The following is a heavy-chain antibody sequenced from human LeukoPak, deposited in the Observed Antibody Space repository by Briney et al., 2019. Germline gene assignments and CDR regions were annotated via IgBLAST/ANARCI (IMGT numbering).Heavy chain of an antibody. CDR1: GYTLTELS. CDR2: FDPEDGET. V-gene: IGHV1-24*01. Sequence: ASVKVSCEVSGYTLTELSMHWVRQAPGKGLEWMGGFDPEDGETIYAQKFQGRVTMTEDTSTDTAYMELSSLRSEDTAVYYCATPQDWKFDYGMDVWGQGTTVTVSS. CDR3: ATPQDWKFDYGMDV. D-gene: IGHD1-1*01. J-gene: IGHJ6*02.